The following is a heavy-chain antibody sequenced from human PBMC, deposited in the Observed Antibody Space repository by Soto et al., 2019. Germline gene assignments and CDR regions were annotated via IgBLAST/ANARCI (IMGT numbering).Heavy chain of an antibody. V-gene: IGHV3-21*01. CDR1: GFTFSSYS. J-gene: IGHJ4*02. Sequence: GGSLRLSCAASGFTFSSYSMNWVRQAPGKGLEWVSSISSSSSYIYYADSVKGRFTISRDNAKNSLYLQMNSLRAEDTAVYYCARDLVLSAVGATTYGYWGQGTLVTVSS. CDR3: ARDLVLSAVGATTYGY. D-gene: IGHD1-26*01. CDR2: ISSSSSYI.